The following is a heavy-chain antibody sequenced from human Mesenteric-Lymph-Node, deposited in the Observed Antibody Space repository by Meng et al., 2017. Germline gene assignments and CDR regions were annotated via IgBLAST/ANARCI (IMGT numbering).Heavy chain of an antibody. J-gene: IGHJ4*02. D-gene: IGHD5-12*01. Sequence: GESLKISCAASGFNFDVFGMTWVRQAPGKGLQWVSTISGGDGSTYYVDSVKGRFTISRDNSKNTLYLQMNSLKTDDTAVYYCTTDIVATIFGLGRSANDYWGQGTLVTVSS. CDR1: GFNFDVFG. CDR3: TTDIVATIFGLGRSANDY. CDR2: ISGGDGST. V-gene: IGHV3-23*01.